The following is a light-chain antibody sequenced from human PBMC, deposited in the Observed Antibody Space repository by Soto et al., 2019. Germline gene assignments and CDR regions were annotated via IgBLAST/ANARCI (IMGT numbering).Light chain of an antibody. CDR3: QQYDHWWT. CDR1: QSVSSN. CDR2: GAS. Sequence: EIVMTHSPATLSVSPWERATLSCGASQSVSSNLAWYQQKPGQAPRLLIYGASTRATGIPARFSGSGSGTEFNLTISSLQSEDFGVYFCQQYDHWWTFGQGTKVDIK. J-gene: IGKJ1*01. V-gene: IGKV3-15*01.